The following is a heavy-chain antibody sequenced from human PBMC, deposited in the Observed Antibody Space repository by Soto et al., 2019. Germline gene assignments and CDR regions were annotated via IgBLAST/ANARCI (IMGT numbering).Heavy chain of an antibody. CDR2: IYYSGST. D-gene: IGHD3-10*01. CDR1: GGSISSGGYY. CDR3: ARNYGSGSGGGFDP. Sequence: SETLSLTCTVSGGSISSGGYYWSWIRQHPGKGLEWIGYIYYSGSTYYNPSLKSRVTISVDTSKNQFSLKLSSVTAADTAVYYRARNYGSGSGGGFDPWGQGTLVTVSS. V-gene: IGHV4-31*03. J-gene: IGHJ5*02.